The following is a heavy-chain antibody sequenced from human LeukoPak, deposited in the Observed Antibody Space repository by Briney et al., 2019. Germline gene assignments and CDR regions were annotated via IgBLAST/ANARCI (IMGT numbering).Heavy chain of an antibody. CDR3: ARGVVLRFLEWFPDDAFDI. Sequence: ASVTVSCKASGYTFTSYGISWVRQAPGQGLEWMGWISAYNGNTNYAQKLQGRVTMTTDTSTSTAYMELRSLRSDDTAVYYCARGVVLRFLEWFPDDAFDIWGQGTMVTVSS. J-gene: IGHJ3*02. D-gene: IGHD3-3*01. CDR1: GYTFTSYG. CDR2: ISAYNGNT. V-gene: IGHV1-18*01.